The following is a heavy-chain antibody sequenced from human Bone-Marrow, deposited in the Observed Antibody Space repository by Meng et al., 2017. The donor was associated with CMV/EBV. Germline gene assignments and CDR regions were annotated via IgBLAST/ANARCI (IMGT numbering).Heavy chain of an antibody. D-gene: IGHD2-15*01. CDR2: MNPNSGDT. Sequence: ASVKVSCKASGYTFTTYDINWVRQATGQGLEWMGWMNPNSGDTGYAQKFQGRVTMTRNTSISTAYLDLSSLRSDDTAVYYCARGPIDSVANWGQGTLVTVSS. CDR3: ARGPIDSVAN. J-gene: IGHJ4*02. V-gene: IGHV1-8*01. CDR1: GYTFTTYD.